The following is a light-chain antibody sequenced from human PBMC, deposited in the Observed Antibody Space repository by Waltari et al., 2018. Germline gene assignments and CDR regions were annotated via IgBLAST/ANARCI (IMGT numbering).Light chain of an antibody. J-gene: IGKJ1*01. CDR2: KAS. CDR1: PSITNW. Sequence: DIQMTQSPSTLSASVGARVTITCRASPSITNWLAWYQQKPGKAPKLLIYKASNLESGVPSRFSGSGSGTEFTLTISSLQPDDFATYYCQQYDNYWTFGQGTKVEIK. V-gene: IGKV1-5*03. CDR3: QQYDNYWT.